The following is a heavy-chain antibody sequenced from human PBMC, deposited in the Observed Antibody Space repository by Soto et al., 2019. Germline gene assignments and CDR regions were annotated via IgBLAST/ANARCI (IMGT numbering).Heavy chain of an antibody. D-gene: IGHD6-13*01. CDR1: GFTFSSYG. Sequence: QVQLVESGGGVVQPGRSLRLSCAASGFTFSSYGMHWVRQAPGKGLEWVAVISYDGSNKYYADSVKGRFTISRDNSKNTLYLQMNSLRAEDTAVYYCAKDEAAAGIDYWGQGTLVTVSS. J-gene: IGHJ4*02. CDR3: AKDEAAAGIDY. CDR2: ISYDGSNK. V-gene: IGHV3-30*18.